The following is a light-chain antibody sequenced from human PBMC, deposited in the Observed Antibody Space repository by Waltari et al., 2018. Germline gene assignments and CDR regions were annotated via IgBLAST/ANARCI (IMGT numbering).Light chain of an antibody. CDR1: QSVFSAY. J-gene: IGKJ3*01. V-gene: IGKV3D-20*02. CDR2: GAS. Sequence: EIVLPQSPGTLSLSPGDRATLPCRASQSVFSAYLAWSQQKPGQAPRLLIYGASRRATGIPARFSGSGSGTDFTLTISSLEPEDFAVYYCQHRDHWPPDATFGPGTKVDI. CDR3: QHRDHWPPDAT.